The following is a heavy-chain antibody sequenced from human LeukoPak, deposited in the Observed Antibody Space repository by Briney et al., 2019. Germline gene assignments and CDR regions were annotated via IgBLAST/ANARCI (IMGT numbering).Heavy chain of an antibody. CDR1: GFTFDDYD. CDR3: ARVPPITIFGVANYYFDY. V-gene: IGHV3-20*04. D-gene: IGHD3-3*01. CDR2: INWNGGST. J-gene: IGHJ4*02. Sequence: GGSLRLSCAASGFTFDDYDMSWVRQAPGKGLEWVSGINWNGGSTGYADSVKGRFTISRDNAKNSLYLQMNSLRAEDTALYYCARVPPITIFGVANYYFDYWGQGTLVTVSS.